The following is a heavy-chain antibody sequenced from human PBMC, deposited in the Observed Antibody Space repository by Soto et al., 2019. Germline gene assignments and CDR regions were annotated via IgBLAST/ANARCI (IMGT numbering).Heavy chain of an antibody. CDR1: GFTFSSYG. V-gene: IGHV3-30*18. D-gene: IGHD6-19*01. CDR3: AKDRYSSGWWFDY. J-gene: IGHJ4*02. CDR2: ISYDGTNK. Sequence: QVQLVESGGGVVQPGRSLRLSCAASGFTFSSYGLHWVRQAPGKGLEWVAVISYDGTNKYYADSVKGRFTISRDNSKNTLYLQMNSLRAEDTAVYYCAKDRYSSGWWFDYWGQGTLVTVSS.